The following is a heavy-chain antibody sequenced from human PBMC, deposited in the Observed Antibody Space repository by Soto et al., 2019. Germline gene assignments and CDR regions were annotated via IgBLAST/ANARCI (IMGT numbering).Heavy chain of an antibody. Sequence: QVQLVQSGAEVKKPGSSVKVSCKASGGTFSSYAISWVRQAPGQGLEWMGGIIPIFGTANYAQKFQGRVTITAHESTSTANMELSSLRSEDTAVYYCARDDVDTAMPYGMDVWGQGTTVTVSS. J-gene: IGHJ6*02. V-gene: IGHV1-69*12. CDR2: IIPIFGTA. CDR3: ARDDVDTAMPYGMDV. D-gene: IGHD5-18*01. CDR1: GGTFSSYA.